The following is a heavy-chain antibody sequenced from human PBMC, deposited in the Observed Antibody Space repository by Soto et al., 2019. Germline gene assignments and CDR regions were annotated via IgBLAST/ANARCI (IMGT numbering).Heavy chain of an antibody. D-gene: IGHD3-22*01. CDR3: ARVXNCDSSGCYSYFDL. Sequence: PGGSLRLSCAASGFTFSNYYMHWVRQAPGKGPVWVSRISSDGTTTTYADSVKGRFTISRDNAKNTLYLQVNSLRADDTAVYYCARVXNCDSSGCYSYFDLWGQGALVTVSS. CDR2: ISSDGTTT. CDR1: GFTFSNYY. V-gene: IGHV3-74*01. J-gene: IGHJ4*02.